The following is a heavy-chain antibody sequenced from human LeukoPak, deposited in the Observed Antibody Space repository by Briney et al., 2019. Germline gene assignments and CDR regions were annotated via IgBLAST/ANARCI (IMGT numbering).Heavy chain of an antibody. V-gene: IGHV1-46*02. J-gene: IGHJ4*02. CDR2: INPSGGST. D-gene: IGHD4-17*01. CDR1: GYTFNSYY. Sequence: ASVKVSCKASGYTFNSYYMHWVRQAPGQGLEWRGLINPSGGSTSYAQKFQGRVTMTRDTSTSTVYMELRSLRSEDTAVYYCARESYGEEDNWGQGTLVTVSS. CDR3: ARESYGEEDN.